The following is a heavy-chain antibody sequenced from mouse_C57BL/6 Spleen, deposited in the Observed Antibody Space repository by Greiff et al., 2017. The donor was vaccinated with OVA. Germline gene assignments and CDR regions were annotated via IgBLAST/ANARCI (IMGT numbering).Heavy chain of an antibody. CDR1: GFTFSDYY. V-gene: IGHV5-12*01. CDR2: ISNGGGST. D-gene: IGHD1-1*01. J-gene: IGHJ4*01. CDR3: ASTGSSFAMDY. Sequence: DVKLVESGGGLVQPGGSLKLSCAASGFTFSDYYMYWVRQTPEKRLEWVAYISNGGGSTYYPDTVKGRFTISRDNAKNTLYLQMSRLKSEDTAMYYCASTGSSFAMDYWGQGTSVTVSS.